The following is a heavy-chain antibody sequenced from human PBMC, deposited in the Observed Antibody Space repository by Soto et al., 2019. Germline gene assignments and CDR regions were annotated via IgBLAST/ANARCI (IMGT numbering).Heavy chain of an antibody. J-gene: IGHJ6*02. CDR2: ISWNSGSI. D-gene: IGHD3-10*01. V-gene: IGHV3-9*01. CDR3: AKDSGLATNFYGMDV. CDR1: GFTFDDYA. Sequence: EVQLVESGGGLVQPGRSLRLSCAASGFTFDDYAMHWVRQAPGKGLEWVSGISWNSGSIGYADSVKGRFTISRDNAKNSLYLQMNSLRAEDTALYYCAKDSGLATNFYGMDVWGQGTTVTVSS.